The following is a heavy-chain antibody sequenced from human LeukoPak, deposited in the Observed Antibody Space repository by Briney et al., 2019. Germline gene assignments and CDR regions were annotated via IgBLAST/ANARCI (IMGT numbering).Heavy chain of an antibody. J-gene: IGHJ6*03. V-gene: IGHV4-38-2*02. CDR2: IFHGGTT. Sequence: SETLSLTCTVSGYSISTGYYWGWIRQSPEKGLEWIGSIFHGGTTYYNPSLKSRVTLSVDTSKNQFSLRLSSVTAADTAVYFCAKSIASAGTNSCYYMDVWGKGTTVTVSS. CDR3: AKSIASAGTNSCYYMDV. D-gene: IGHD6-13*01. CDR1: GYSISTGYY.